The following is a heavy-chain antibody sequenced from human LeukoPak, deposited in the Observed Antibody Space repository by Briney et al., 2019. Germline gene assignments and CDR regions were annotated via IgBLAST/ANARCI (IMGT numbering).Heavy chain of an antibody. J-gene: IGHJ6*04. CDR1: GFTFSSYW. Sequence: GGSLRLSCVASGFTFSSYWMHWVRQAPGKGLVWVSRISSDGSSTSYADSVKGRFTISRDNAKNTVYLEMNSLRAEDTAVYYCARAWDVWGKGTTVTVSS. CDR2: ISSDGSST. V-gene: IGHV3-74*01. CDR3: ARAWDV.